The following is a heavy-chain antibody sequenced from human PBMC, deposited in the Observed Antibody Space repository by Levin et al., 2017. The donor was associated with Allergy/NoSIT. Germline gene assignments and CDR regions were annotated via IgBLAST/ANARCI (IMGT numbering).Heavy chain of an antibody. Sequence: GESLKISCAASGFTFSDYYMSWIRQAPGKGLEWVSYISSSGSTIYYADSVKGRFTISRDNAKNSLYLQMNSLRAEDTAVYYCARDPPDSSGWYYYYYMDVWGKGTTVTVSS. CDR1: GFTFSDYY. D-gene: IGHD6-19*01. V-gene: IGHV3-11*01. CDR3: ARDPPDSSGWYYYYYMDV. J-gene: IGHJ6*03. CDR2: ISSSGSTI.